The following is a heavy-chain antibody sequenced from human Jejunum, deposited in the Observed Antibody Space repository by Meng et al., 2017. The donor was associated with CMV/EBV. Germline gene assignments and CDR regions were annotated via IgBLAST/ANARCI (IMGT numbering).Heavy chain of an antibody. V-gene: IGHV3-21*06. CDR2: IAGGSATYI. D-gene: IGHD3-3*01. J-gene: IGHJ4*02. Sequence: WSMNWLRLAPGKGLEWVASIAGGSATYIYYGDSVEGRFTISRDNARSLLYLQMNNLRPEDSAVYYCARDYYDFWRGGQQNPLEYWGQGTRVTVSS. CDR1: WS. CDR3: ARDYYDFWRGGQQNPLEY.